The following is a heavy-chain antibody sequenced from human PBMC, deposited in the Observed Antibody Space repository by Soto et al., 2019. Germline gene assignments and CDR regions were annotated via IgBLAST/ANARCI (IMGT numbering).Heavy chain of an antibody. V-gene: IGHV4-39*01. D-gene: IGHD6-13*01. CDR2: IYYSGST. CDR1: GGSISSSSYY. J-gene: IGHJ6*02. Sequence: ETLSLTCTVSGGSISSSSYYWGWIRQPPGKGLEWIGGIYYSGSTYYNPSLKSRVTISVDTSKNQFSLKLSSVTAADTAVYYCASQQLVHYYYGMDVWGQGTTVTVS. CDR3: ASQQLVHYYYGMDV.